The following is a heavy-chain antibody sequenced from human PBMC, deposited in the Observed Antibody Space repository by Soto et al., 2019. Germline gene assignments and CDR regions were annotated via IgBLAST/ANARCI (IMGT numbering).Heavy chain of an antibody. V-gene: IGHV1-69*06. J-gene: IGHJ4*02. CDR2: IIPIYGNT. Sequence: SVKVSCKASGGTFSSYAISWVRQAPGQGLEWMGGIIPIYGNTNYAQKFQGRVTMTADKSTSTAYMELSSLRSDDTAVYYCARDYGDYRPYFDYWGQGTLVTVSS. CDR3: ARDYGDYRPYFDY. CDR1: GGTFSSYA. D-gene: IGHD4-17*01.